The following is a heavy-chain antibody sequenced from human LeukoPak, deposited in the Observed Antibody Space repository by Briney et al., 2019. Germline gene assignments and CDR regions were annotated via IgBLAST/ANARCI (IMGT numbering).Heavy chain of an antibody. D-gene: IGHD6-6*01. Sequence: PSETLSLTCTVSGASISIYYWSWIRQPPGKGLEWIGYIYNSESTYYNPSLKSRVTISLDTSKNQFSLRLNPVTAADTAVYYCARVKGSNWFDPWGQGTLVTVSS. CDR1: GASISIYY. CDR3: ARVKGSNWFDP. J-gene: IGHJ5*02. V-gene: IGHV4-59*01. CDR2: IYNSEST.